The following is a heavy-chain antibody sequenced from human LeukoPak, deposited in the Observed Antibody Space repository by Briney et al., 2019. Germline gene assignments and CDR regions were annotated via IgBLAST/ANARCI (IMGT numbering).Heavy chain of an antibody. V-gene: IGHV3-64*01. CDR2: ISSNGGST. CDR1: GFTFSSYA. Sequence: PGGSLRLSCAASGFTFSSYAMHWVRQAPGKGLEYVSAISSNGGSTYYANSVKGRFTISRDNAKNTLYLQMNSLRAEDTAVYYCAREVSGTSYFDYWGQGTLVTVSS. CDR3: AREVSGTSYFDY. J-gene: IGHJ4*02. D-gene: IGHD1-26*01.